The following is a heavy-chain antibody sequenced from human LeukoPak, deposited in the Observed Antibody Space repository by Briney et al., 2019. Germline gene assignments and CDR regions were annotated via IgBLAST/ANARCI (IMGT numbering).Heavy chain of an antibody. CDR2: IYHSGST. D-gene: IGHD2/OR15-2a*01. Sequence: SQTLSLTCAVSGGSISSGGYSWSWIRQPPGKGLEWIGYIYHSGSTYYNPSLKSRVTISVDRSKNQFSLKLSSVTAADTAVYYCAKPGRSTTSGYWGQGTLVTVSS. J-gene: IGHJ4*02. V-gene: IGHV4-30-2*01. CDR1: GGSISSGGYS. CDR3: AKPGRSTTSGY.